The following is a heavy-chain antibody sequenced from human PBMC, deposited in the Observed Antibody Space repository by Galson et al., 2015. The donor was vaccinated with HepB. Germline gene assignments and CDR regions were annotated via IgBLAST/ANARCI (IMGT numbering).Heavy chain of an antibody. V-gene: IGHV3-64D*06. CDR3: VKDTHYDFWSGYPYYFDY. CDR2: ISSNGGST. CDR1: GFTFSSYA. J-gene: IGHJ4*02. Sequence: SLRLSCAASGFTFSSYAMHWVRQAPGKGLEYVSAISSNGGSTYYADSVKGRFTISRDNSKNTLYLQMSSLRAEDTAVYYCVKDTHYDFWSGYPYYFDYWGQGTLVTVSS. D-gene: IGHD3-3*01.